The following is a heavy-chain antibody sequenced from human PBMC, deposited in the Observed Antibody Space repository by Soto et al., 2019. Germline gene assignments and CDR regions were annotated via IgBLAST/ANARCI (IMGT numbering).Heavy chain of an antibody. CDR1: GFSVSSTY. D-gene: IGHD3-22*01. Sequence: EEQLVESGGGLIQPGGSLRLSCEASGFSVSSTYMGWVRQAPGQGLEWISIIYRDGTTFDEDSVRGRFTITRDNFKNTVYLQMNSLRGDDTAVYHCGRLEFYYSDESSEATIRYIDLWGRGALVTVSS. CDR3: GRLEFYYSDESSEATIRYIDL. CDR2: IYRDGTT. V-gene: IGHV3-53*01. J-gene: IGHJ2*01.